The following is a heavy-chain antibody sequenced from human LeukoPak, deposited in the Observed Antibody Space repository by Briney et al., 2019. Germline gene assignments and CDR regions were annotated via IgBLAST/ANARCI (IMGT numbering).Heavy chain of an antibody. CDR2: IRYDATNK. Sequence: GGSLRLSCAASGLKFISYGMHWVRQAPGKGLEWVAFIRYDATNKYYADSVKGRFTISRDNSKNTLYLQMNSLRAEDTAVYYCAKDGAKGLRYFDWLSHFDYWGQGTLVTVSS. CDR3: AKDGAKGLRYFDWLSHFDY. J-gene: IGHJ4*02. D-gene: IGHD3-9*01. CDR1: GLKFISYG. V-gene: IGHV3-30*02.